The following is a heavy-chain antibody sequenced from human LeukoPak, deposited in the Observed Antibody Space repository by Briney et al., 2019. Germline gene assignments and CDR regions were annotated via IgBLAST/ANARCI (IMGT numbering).Heavy chain of an antibody. V-gene: IGHV4-38-2*02. D-gene: IGHD1-1*01. Sequence: SETLSLTRAVSDYSISNGYYWGWIRQSPGKGLEWIGSIYYSGSTYYNPSLKSRVTISIDTSKNQFSLKLSSVTATDTAVYYCARESALGVERVGGYFDYWGQGALVTVFS. J-gene: IGHJ4*02. CDR1: DYSISNGYY. CDR3: ARESALGVERVGGYFDY. CDR2: IYYSGST.